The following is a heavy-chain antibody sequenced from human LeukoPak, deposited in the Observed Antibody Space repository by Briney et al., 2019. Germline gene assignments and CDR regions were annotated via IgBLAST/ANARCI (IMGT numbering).Heavy chain of an antibody. Sequence: SETLSLTCTVSGGSISSSSYYWGWVRQPPGKGLECIGNIYSSGTTYYNPSLKSRVTISIDTSKSQFSLRLSSVTAADTAVYYCVQNIPGTIEHWGQGTLVTVSS. CDR1: GGSISSSSYY. D-gene: IGHD1-7*01. V-gene: IGHV4-39*01. J-gene: IGHJ1*01. CDR2: IYSSGTT. CDR3: VQNIPGTIEH.